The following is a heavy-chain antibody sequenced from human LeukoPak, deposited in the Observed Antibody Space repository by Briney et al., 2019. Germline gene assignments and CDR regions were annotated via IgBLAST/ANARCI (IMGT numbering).Heavy chain of an antibody. CDR3: ARVGGTNYYYYGMDV. Sequence: SGTLSLTCTVSGGSISSSNWWSWVRQPPGKGLEWIGEIYHSGSTNYNPSLKSRVTISVDKSKNQFSLKLSSVTAADTAVYYCARVGGTNYYYYGMDVWGQGTTVTVSS. CDR1: GGSISSSNW. V-gene: IGHV4-4*02. D-gene: IGHD4-23*01. CDR2: IYHSGST. J-gene: IGHJ6*02.